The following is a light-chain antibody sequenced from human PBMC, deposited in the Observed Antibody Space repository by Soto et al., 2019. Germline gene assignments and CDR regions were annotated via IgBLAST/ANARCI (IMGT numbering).Light chain of an antibody. CDR3: LQHNSYPIT. J-gene: IGKJ5*01. Sequence: VTQSASALSAIIGDRVTITCRASQSIGRWLAWYQQKPGKAPKLLIYDASSLESGVPSRFSGSGSGTEFTLTISSLQPDDFATYYCLQHNSYPITFAQGTLLEIK. V-gene: IGKV1-5*01. CDR2: DAS. CDR1: QSIGRW.